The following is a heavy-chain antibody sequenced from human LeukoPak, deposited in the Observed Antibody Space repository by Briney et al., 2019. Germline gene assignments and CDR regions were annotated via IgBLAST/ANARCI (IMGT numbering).Heavy chain of an antibody. CDR1: GYTFTGYD. CDR2: NNPNSGGT. CDR3: ARSPRAAAGYYFDY. J-gene: IGHJ4*02. Sequence: GASVKVSCKASGYTFTGYDMHWVGQAPGQGLEWMGWNNPNSGGTNYAQKFQGWVTMTRDTSISTAYMELSRLRSDDTAVYYCARSPRAAAGYYFDYWGQGTLVTVSS. D-gene: IGHD6-13*01. V-gene: IGHV1-2*04.